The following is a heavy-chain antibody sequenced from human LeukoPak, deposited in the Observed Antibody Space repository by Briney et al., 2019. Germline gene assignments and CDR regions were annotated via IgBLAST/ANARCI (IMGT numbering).Heavy chain of an antibody. J-gene: IGHJ6*03. CDR1: GGSFSGYY. D-gene: IGHD3-10*01. CDR3: AASYYYGSGSYWVHYYYYMDV. V-gene: IGHV4-34*01. Sequence: SGTLSLTCAVYGGSFSGYYWSWIRQPPGKGLEWIGEINHSGSTNYNPSLKSRVTISVDTSKNQFSLKLSSVTAADTAVYYCAASYYYGSGSYWVHYYYYMDVWGKGTTVTIS. CDR2: INHSGST.